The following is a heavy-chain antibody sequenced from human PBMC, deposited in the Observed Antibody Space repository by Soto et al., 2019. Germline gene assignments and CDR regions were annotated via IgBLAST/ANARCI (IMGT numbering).Heavy chain of an antibody. J-gene: IGHJ4*02. D-gene: IGHD5-18*01. V-gene: IGHV3-48*02. CDR2: ISSSSSTI. Sequence: ESGGGLVQPGGSLRLSCAASGFSFSSYNMNWVRQAPGKGLEWVSYISSSSSTIYYADSVKGRFTISRDNAKNSLYLQMNSLRDEDTAVYYCARPRGYSYVLPDYWGQGTLVTVSS. CDR1: GFSFSSYN. CDR3: ARPRGYSYVLPDY.